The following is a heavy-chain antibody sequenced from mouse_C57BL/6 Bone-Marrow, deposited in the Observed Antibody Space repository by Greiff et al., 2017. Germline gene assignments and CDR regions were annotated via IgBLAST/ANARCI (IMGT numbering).Heavy chain of an antibody. D-gene: IGHD1-1*01. J-gene: IGHJ1*03. CDR1: GYTFTSYT. CDR3: ARSYGSSYWYFDV. Sequence: QVQLQQSGAELARPGASVKMSCKASGYTFTSYTMHWVKQRPGQGLEWIGYINPSSGSTKYNQKFKDKATLTADKSSSTAYMQLGSLTSEDSAVYYCARSYGSSYWYFDVWGTGTTVTVSS. V-gene: IGHV1-4*01. CDR2: INPSSGST.